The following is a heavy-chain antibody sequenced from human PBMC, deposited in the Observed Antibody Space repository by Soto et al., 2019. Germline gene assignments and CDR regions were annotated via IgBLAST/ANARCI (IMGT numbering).Heavy chain of an antibody. CDR3: ARGGYCSGGSCYSLDYYYYMDV. D-gene: IGHD2-15*01. CDR2: IYYSGST. CDR1: GGSISSYY. V-gene: IGHV4-59*08. J-gene: IGHJ6*03. Sequence: SETLSLTCTVSGGSISSYYWSWIRQPPGKGLEWIGYIYYSGSTNYNPSLKSRVTISVDTSKNQFSLKLSSVTAADTAVYYCARGGYCSGGSCYSLDYYYYMDVWGKGATVTVSS.